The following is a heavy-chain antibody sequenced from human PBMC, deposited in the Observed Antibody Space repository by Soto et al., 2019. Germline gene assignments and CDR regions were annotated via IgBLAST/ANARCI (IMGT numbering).Heavy chain of an antibody. CDR1: GYTFTSYA. Sequence: ASVKVSCKASGYTFTSYAIHWVRQAPGQRLEWMGWINAGNGNTKYSQKFQGRVTITRDTSASTAYMELTSLRSEDTAVYYCANIPVPEANYYYYGMDVWGQGTTVTVSS. CDR3: ANIPVPEANYYYYGMDV. CDR2: INAGNGNT. D-gene: IGHD2-21*01. J-gene: IGHJ6*02. V-gene: IGHV1-3*01.